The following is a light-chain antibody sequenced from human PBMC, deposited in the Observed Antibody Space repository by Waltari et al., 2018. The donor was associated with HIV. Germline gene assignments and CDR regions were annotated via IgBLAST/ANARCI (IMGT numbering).Light chain of an antibody. V-gene: IGLV2-23*02. CDR3: CSYAGSSTLI. J-gene: IGLJ2*01. Sequence: QSALTQPASVSGSPGQSITISCTGTSSDVGSYNLVSWYQQNPDKAPELMIYEVSKRPSGASNRFSGSKSGNTASLTISGLQAEDEAAYYCCSYAGSSTLIFGGGTKLTVL. CDR2: EVS. CDR1: SSDVGSYNL.